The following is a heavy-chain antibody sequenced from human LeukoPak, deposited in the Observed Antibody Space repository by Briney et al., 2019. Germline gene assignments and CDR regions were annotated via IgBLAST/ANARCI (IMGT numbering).Heavy chain of an antibody. CDR3: ARRRSNWFDP. Sequence: PSETLSLTCTVSGGSISSSSYYWGWIRQPPGRALECIGSIYYSGRTYYNPSLKSRVTISVDTSKNHFSLKLSSVTAADTAVYYCARRRSNWFDPWGQGTLVTVS. V-gene: IGHV4-39*01. CDR1: GGSISSSSYY. CDR2: IYYSGRT. J-gene: IGHJ5*02. D-gene: IGHD5-24*01.